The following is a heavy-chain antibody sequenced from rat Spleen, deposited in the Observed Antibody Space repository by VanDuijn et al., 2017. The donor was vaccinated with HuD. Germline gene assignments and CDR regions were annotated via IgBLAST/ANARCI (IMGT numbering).Heavy chain of an antibody. D-gene: IGHD1-6*01. Sequence: EVQLVESGGGLVQPGRSLKLSCAASGFTFNNYGMAWVRQTPTTGLEWVASISTGGTGTYYRDSVKGRFTISRDNAKNTQYLQMDSLRSEDTATYYCARGGYTTDYFYVGWFAYWGQGTLVTVSS. J-gene: IGHJ3*01. CDR2: ISTGGTGT. V-gene: IGHV5S14*01. CDR1: GFTFNNYG. CDR3: ARGGYTTDYFYVGWFAY.